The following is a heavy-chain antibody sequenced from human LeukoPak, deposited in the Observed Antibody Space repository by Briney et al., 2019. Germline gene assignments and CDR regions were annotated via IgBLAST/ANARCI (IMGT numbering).Heavy chain of an antibody. CDR1: GFTFSSYG. V-gene: IGHV3-33*08. CDR2: IWYGGSNK. D-gene: IGHD1-1*01. J-gene: IGHJ3*02. Sequence: PGGSLRLSCAASGFTFSSYGMHWVRQAPGKGLEWVAVIWYGGSNKYYADSVKGRFTISRDNSKNTLYLQMNSLRAEDTAVYYCANPYNWNDGGAFDIWGQGTMVTVSS. CDR3: ANPYNWNDGGAFDI.